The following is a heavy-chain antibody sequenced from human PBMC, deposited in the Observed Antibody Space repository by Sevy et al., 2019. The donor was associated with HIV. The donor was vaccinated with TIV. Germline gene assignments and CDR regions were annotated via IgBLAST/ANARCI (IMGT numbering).Heavy chain of an antibody. CDR3: ARRVDNSWFDP. CDR2: LSYTGST. D-gene: IGHD5-12*01. Sequence: SETLSLTCTVSGVSISGGAYYWGWIRQPPGQGLEWIGSLSYTGSTYYNPSLKSRVTISVDTSKNQFSLKLTSVTAADTAVYYCARRVDNSWFDPWGQGTLVTVSS. J-gene: IGHJ5*02. V-gene: IGHV4-39*01. CDR1: GVSISGGAYY.